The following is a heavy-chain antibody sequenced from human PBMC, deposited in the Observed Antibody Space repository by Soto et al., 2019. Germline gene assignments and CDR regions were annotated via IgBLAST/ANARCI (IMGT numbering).Heavy chain of an antibody. V-gene: IGHV3-33*01. D-gene: IGHD3-10*01. CDR2: IWNDGNTQ. Sequence: QVQLVDSGGGVVQPGKSLRLSCVASGFSFSTYAMDWVRQAPGKGLEWVAVIWNDGNTQYYADSVKGRFAISRDNSGNTMYLQMNSLRADDTAMYYCARGGKGSGSFSLDYWGQGTRVIVSS. CDR1: GFSFSTYA. CDR3: ARGGKGSGSFSLDY. J-gene: IGHJ4*02.